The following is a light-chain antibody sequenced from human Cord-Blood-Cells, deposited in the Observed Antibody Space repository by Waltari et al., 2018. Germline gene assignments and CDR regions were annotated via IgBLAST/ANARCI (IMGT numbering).Light chain of an antibody. Sequence: NFMLTHPHSVSESPGKTVTISCTRSSGSIASNYVQWYQQRPGSSPTDGIYEDNQRPPGVPDRFSGSIDSSSNSASLTISGMKTEDEADYYCQSYDSSNWVFGGGTKLTGL. J-gene: IGLJ3*02. CDR1: SGSIASNY. V-gene: IGLV6-57*01. CDR2: EDN. CDR3: QSYDSSNWV.